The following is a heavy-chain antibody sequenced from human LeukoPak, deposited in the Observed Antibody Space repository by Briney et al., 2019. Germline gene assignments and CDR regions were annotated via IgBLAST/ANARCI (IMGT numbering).Heavy chain of an antibody. Sequence: SETLSLTCAGYGGSFSGYYWSWIRQPPGKGLEWIGEINHSGSTNYNPSLKSRVTISVDTSKNQFSLKLSSVTAADTAVYYCATGYCSSTPMDCYYYYGMDVWGQGTTVTVSS. CDR3: ATGYCSSTPMDCYYYYGMDV. V-gene: IGHV4-34*01. J-gene: IGHJ6*02. D-gene: IGHD2-2*01. CDR2: INHSGST. CDR1: GGSFSGYY.